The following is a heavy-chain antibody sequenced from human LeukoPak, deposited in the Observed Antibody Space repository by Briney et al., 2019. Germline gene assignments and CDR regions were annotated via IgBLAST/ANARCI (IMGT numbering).Heavy chain of an antibody. CDR2: IYYSGST. J-gene: IGHJ5*02. D-gene: IGHD3-10*01. CDR3: ARGRRIYYGSGSYYNVGNWFDP. CDR1: GGSISSGGYY. V-gene: IGHV4-31*03. Sequence: SETLSLTCTVSGGSISSGGYYWSWIRQHPGKGLEWIGYIYYSGSTYYNPSLKSRVTISVDTSKNQFSLKLSSVTAADTAVYYCARGRRIYYGSGSYYNVGNWFDPWGQGTLVTVSS.